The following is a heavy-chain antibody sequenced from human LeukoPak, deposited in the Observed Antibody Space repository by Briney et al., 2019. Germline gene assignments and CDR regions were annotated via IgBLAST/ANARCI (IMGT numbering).Heavy chain of an antibody. V-gene: IGHV3-23*01. CDR2: ISGGGGST. CDR1: KFTFGSYA. J-gene: IGHJ4*02. CDR3: AKDRASVYDILNYGQYFDY. Sequence: GGSLRLPCAASKFTFGSYAMSWVRQAPGKGLEWVSGISGGGGSTYYADSVRGRFTISRDNSKNTLYLQMNSLRVEDTAVYYCAKDRASVYDILNYGQYFDYWGQGTLVTVSS. D-gene: IGHD3-9*01.